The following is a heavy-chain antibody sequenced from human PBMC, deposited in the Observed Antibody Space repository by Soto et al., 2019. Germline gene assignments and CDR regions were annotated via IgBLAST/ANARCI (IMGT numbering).Heavy chain of an antibody. CDR3: ARSPGVFDY. CDR2: LVPVFGTA. CDR1: GGTFSSLA. Sequence: QVQLVRSGAEVKKPGSSVKVSCKASGGTFSSLAISWVRQAPGQGLEWMGGLVPVFGTANYAQKFQGRVTITADTSTSTSYMELGSLRSEDTAVYYCARSPGVFDYWGQGTLVTVSS. J-gene: IGHJ4*02. D-gene: IGHD3-10*01. V-gene: IGHV1-69*06.